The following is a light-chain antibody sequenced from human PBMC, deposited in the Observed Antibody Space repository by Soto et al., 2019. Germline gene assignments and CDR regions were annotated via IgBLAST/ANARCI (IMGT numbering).Light chain of an antibody. Sequence: QSVLTQPPSVSAAPGQKVTISCSGSSSNIGNNYVSWYQQLPGTAPKLLIYDINKRPSGIPDRFSGSKSGTSATLDITGLQTGDEADYYCATWDSSLTGEVFGGGTKLTVL. CDR1: SSNIGNNY. V-gene: IGLV1-51*01. J-gene: IGLJ2*01. CDR2: DIN. CDR3: ATWDSSLTGEV.